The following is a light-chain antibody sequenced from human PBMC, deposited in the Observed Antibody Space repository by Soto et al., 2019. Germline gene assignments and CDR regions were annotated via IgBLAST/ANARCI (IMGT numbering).Light chain of an antibody. V-gene: IGKV3-15*01. CDR1: QSISDT. J-gene: IGKJ1*01. Sequence: EIVMTQSPATLSVSPGGRATLSCRASQSISDTLAWYQQKPGQAPMLLIYGASTRAPGFPARFSGSGSGTDFTLTISSLQSEDFAVYYCQQYNNWPWTLGQGTKVEIK. CDR2: GAS. CDR3: QQYNNWPWT.